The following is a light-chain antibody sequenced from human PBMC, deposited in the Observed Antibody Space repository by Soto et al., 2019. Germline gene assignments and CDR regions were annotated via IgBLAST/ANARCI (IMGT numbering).Light chain of an antibody. J-gene: IGKJ4*01. V-gene: IGKV3-11*01. CDR3: QQRSNWLT. CDR2: DAS. CDR1: QSVSNF. Sequence: EIVLTQSPATLSLSPGERATLSCRASQSVSNFLAWYQQKPGQAPRLPIYDASNRATGIPARFSGSGSGTDFTLTISSLEPEDFAFYYCQQRSNWLTFGGGTKVEIK.